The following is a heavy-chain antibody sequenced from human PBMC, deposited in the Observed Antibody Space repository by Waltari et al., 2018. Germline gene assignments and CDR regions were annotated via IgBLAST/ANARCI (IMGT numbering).Heavy chain of an antibody. V-gene: IGHV4-61*09. Sequence: QVQLQESGPGLVKPSQTLSLTCTVSGGSISSGSYYWSWIRQPAGKGLEWIGDFSTSGSTNYTPSLKSRVTISVDTSKNQFSLKLSSVTAADTAVYYCARDSRIAASYWGQGTLVTVSS. J-gene: IGHJ4*02. CDR1: GGSISSGSYY. CDR2: FSTSGST. CDR3: ARDSRIAASY. D-gene: IGHD2-15*01.